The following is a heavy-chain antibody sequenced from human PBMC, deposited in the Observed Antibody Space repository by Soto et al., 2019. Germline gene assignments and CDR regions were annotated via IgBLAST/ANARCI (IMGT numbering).Heavy chain of an antibody. Sequence: QVQLVQSGAEVKKPGSSVKVSCKASGGTFSSYAISWVRQAPGQGLEWMGGIIPIFGTANYAQKFQGRVTITADKSTSTAYMELSSLRSEDTAVYYCASETAAAGPRGYYYYGMDVWGQGTTVTVSS. J-gene: IGHJ6*02. CDR3: ASETAAAGPRGYYYYGMDV. CDR1: GGTFSSYA. CDR2: IIPIFGTA. V-gene: IGHV1-69*06. D-gene: IGHD6-13*01.